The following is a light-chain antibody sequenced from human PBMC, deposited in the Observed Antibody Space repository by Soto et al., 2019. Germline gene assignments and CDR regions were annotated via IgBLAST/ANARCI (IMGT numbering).Light chain of an antibody. Sequence: SALTQPPSASRTPGEMVTISCSGSSSNIGTNSVNWYQQLPGTAPKLLIYRNNRRPSGVPDRFSGSKSGTSASLAISGLRSEDEADYYCATWDDSLTGRIFGTGTKVTVL. CDR3: ATWDDSLTGRI. J-gene: IGLJ1*01. CDR1: SSNIGTNS. CDR2: RNN. V-gene: IGLV1-47*01.